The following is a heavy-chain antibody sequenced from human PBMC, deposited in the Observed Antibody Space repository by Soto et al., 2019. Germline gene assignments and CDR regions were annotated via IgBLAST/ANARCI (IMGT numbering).Heavy chain of an antibody. J-gene: IGHJ2*01. Sequence: QVQLQESGPGLVKPSQTLSLTCTVSGGSISSGGYYWSWIRQHPGKGLEWIGYIYYSGSTYYNPSRQGRVTISVDTSKNQFSLKLSSVTAADTAVYYCARERYCSGGSCYSGWYFDLWGRGTLVTVSS. V-gene: IGHV4-31*03. CDR3: ARERYCSGGSCYSGWYFDL. D-gene: IGHD2-15*01. CDR1: GGSISSGGYY. CDR2: IYYSGST.